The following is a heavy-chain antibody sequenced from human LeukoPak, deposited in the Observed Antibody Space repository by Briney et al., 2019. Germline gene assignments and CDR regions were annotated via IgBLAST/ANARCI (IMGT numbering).Heavy chain of an antibody. CDR3: AAPIAVAGTNYFDY. D-gene: IGHD6-19*01. V-gene: IGHV1-69*01. CDR2: IIPIFGTA. CDR1: GGTFSSYA. J-gene: IGHJ4*02. Sequence: GASVKVSCKASGGTFSSYAISWVRQAPGQGLEWMGGIIPIFGTANYAQKFQGRVTITADESTSTAYMELSSLRSEDTAVYYCAAPIAVAGTNYFDYWGQGTLVTVSS.